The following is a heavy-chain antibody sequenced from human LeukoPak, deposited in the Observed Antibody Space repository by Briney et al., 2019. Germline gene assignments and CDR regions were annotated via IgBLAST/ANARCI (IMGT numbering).Heavy chain of an antibody. CDR2: IKHRGST. Sequence: SETLSLTCTVSGGSISSSSYYWTWIRQSPGQGLEWIGEIKHRGSTNYNPSLKSRVSMSLDTSKNQFPLNVNSVTAADTAVYYCARGTESGGYYHHPLLDYWGQGILVTVSS. CDR1: GGSISSSSYY. CDR3: ARGTESGGYYHHPLLDY. D-gene: IGHD3-22*01. J-gene: IGHJ4*02. V-gene: IGHV4-39*06.